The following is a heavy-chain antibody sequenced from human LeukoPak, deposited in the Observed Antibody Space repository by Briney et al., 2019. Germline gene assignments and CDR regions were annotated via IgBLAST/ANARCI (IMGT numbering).Heavy chain of an antibody. Sequence: PGGSLRLSCAASGFTFSSYSMNWVRQAPGKGLEWVSSISSSSSYIYYADSVKGRFTISRDNAKNSLYLQMNSLRAEDTAVYYCARELAAAGNSGYYYMDVWGKGTTVTVSS. D-gene: IGHD6-13*01. V-gene: IGHV3-21*01. CDR1: GFTFSSYS. CDR2: ISSSSSYI. CDR3: ARELAAAGNSGYYYMDV. J-gene: IGHJ6*03.